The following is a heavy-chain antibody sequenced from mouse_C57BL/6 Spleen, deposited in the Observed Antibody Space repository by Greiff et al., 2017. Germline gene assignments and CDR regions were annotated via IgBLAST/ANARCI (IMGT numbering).Heavy chain of an antibody. V-gene: IGHV2-2*01. CDR1: GFSLTSYG. CDR2: IWSGGST. J-gene: IGHJ3*01. Sequence: VQLQQSGPGLVQPSQSLSITCTVSGFSLTSYGVHWVRQSPGKGLEWLGVIWSGGSTDYNAAFISRLSISKDNSKSQVFFKMNSLQADDTAIYYCARNYYGSSYPAWFAYWGQGTLVTVSA. CDR3: ARNYYGSSYPAWFAY. D-gene: IGHD1-1*01.